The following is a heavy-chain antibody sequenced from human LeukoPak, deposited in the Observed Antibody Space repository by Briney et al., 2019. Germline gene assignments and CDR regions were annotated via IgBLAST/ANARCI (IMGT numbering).Heavy chain of an antibody. V-gene: IGHV3-9*01. J-gene: IGHJ3*02. Sequence: GGSLRLSCAASGFTFDDYAMHWVRQAPGKGLEWVSGISWNSGSIGYADTVKGRFTISRDNAKNSLYLQMNSLRAEDTALYYCAKDSIYGDYGLFDIWGQGTMVTVSS. CDR2: ISWNSGSI. CDR1: GFTFDDYA. D-gene: IGHD4-17*01. CDR3: AKDSIYGDYGLFDI.